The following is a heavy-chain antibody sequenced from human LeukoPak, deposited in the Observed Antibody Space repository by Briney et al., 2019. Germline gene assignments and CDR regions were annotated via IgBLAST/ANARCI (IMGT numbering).Heavy chain of an antibody. CDR1: GGSISSYY. J-gene: IGHJ5*02. D-gene: IGHD3-22*01. CDR3: ATTPRVYYYDSSGPWFDP. CDR2: IYYSGST. V-gene: IGHV4-59*01. Sequence: SETLSLTCTVSGGSISSYYWSWIRQPPGKGLERIGYIYYSGSTNYNPSLRSRVTISVDTSKNQFSLKLSSVTAADTAVYYCATTPRVYYYDSSGPWFDPWGQGTLVTVSS.